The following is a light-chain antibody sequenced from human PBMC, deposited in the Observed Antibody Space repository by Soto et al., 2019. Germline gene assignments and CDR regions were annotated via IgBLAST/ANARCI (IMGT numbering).Light chain of an antibody. CDR3: LQYNNLPRT. Sequence: EIVMTQSPATLSVSPGERATLSCRTSQRVSSNLAWYQQKPGQVPRLLIYGVSTRATGIPARFSGSGSGTEFPLTISSLQSEDFAVYYFLQYNNLPRTFGQGTNLEMK. V-gene: IGKV3-15*01. CDR1: QRVSSN. J-gene: IGKJ2*01. CDR2: GVS.